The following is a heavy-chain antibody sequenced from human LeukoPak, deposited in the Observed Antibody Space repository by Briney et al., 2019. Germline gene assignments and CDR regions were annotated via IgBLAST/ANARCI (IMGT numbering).Heavy chain of an antibody. D-gene: IGHD3-22*01. V-gene: IGHV4-4*07. J-gene: IGHJ4*02. CDR2: IYTSGST. CDR1: GGSISSYY. Sequence: SETLSLTCTVSGGSISSYYWCWIRQPAGKGLEWIGRIYTSGSTNYNPSLKSRVTMSVDTSKNQFSLKLSSVTAADTAIYYCARLDKGINAAHFDYWGQGTLVTVSS. CDR3: ARLDKGINAAHFDY.